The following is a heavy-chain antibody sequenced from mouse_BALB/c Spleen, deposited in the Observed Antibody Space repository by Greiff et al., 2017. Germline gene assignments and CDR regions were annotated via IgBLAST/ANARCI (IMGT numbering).Heavy chain of an antibody. J-gene: IGHJ2*01. D-gene: IGHD1-1*02. CDR1: GFSLTGYG. CDR2: IWGDGST. Sequence: QVQLKESGPGLVAPSQSLSITCTVSGFSLTGYGVNWVRQPPGKGLEWLGMIWGDGSTDYNSALKSRLSISKDNSKSQVFLKMNSLQTDDTARYYCARVQLSLYYFDYWGQGTTLTVSS. CDR3: ARVQLSLYYFDY. V-gene: IGHV2-6-7*01.